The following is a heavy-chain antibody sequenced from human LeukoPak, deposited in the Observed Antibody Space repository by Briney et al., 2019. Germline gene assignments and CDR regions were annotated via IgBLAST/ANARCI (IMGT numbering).Heavy chain of an antibody. CDR1: GYSISSGYY. CDR3: ARSGSYYYDSSGYYPNRFDP. J-gene: IGHJ5*02. D-gene: IGHD3-22*01. V-gene: IGHV4-38-2*02. Sequence: PSETLSLTCTVSGYSISSGYYWGWIRQPPGKGLEWIGSIYHSGSTYYNPSLKSRVTISVDTSKNQFSLKLSSVTAADTAVYYCARSGSYYYDSSGYYPNRFDPWGQGTLVTVSS. CDR2: IYHSGST.